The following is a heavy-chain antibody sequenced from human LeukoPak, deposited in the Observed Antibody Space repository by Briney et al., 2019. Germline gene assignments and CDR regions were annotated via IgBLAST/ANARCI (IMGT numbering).Heavy chain of an antibody. CDR2: IYDSGST. CDR3: ARHYGP. V-gene: IGHV4-34*01. D-gene: IGHD3-16*01. CDR1: GGSFSGYY. J-gene: IGHJ5*02. Sequence: SETLSLTCAVYGGSFSGYYWSWIRQPPGKGLEWIGSIYDSGSTYYNPSLKSRVTISVDTSKNQFSLRLNSVTAADTAVYYCARHYGPWGQGTLVTVSS.